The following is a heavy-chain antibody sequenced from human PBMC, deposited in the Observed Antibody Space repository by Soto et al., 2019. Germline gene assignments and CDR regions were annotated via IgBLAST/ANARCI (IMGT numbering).Heavy chain of an antibody. Sequence: GESLKISCQSSGYSCTGYCIGWVLQMPRKGLEWMGIIYPGDSDARYSPSFQGQVTISVDTSINTAFLRWNSLTASDTPMYYCARQADYNILTGYFYYCDYWGQGSLVTVSS. D-gene: IGHD3-9*01. CDR2: IYPGDSDA. CDR3: ARQADYNILTGYFYYCDY. CDR1: GYSCTGYC. V-gene: IGHV5-51*01. J-gene: IGHJ4*02.